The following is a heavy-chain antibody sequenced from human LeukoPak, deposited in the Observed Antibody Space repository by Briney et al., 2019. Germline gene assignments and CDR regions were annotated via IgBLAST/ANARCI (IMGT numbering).Heavy chain of an antibody. V-gene: IGHV1-69*05. D-gene: IGHD1-1*01. CDR1: GGTFSSYA. CDR3: ARRSRQPRHAYFDY. Sequence: ASVKVSCKASGGTFSSYAISWVRQAPGQGLEWMGGIIPIFGTANYAQKFRGRVSITTDDSTTTAYMELSRLKSDDTAVYYCARRSRQPRHAYFDYWGLGTLVTVSS. CDR2: IIPIFGTA. J-gene: IGHJ4*02.